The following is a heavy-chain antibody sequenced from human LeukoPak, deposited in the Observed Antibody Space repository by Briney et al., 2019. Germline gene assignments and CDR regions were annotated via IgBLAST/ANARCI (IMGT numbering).Heavy chain of an antibody. CDR2: ISGSGGST. Sequence: GGSLRLSCAASGFTFSSYAMSWVRQAPGKGLEWVPAISGSGGSTYYADSVKGRFTISRDNSKNTLYLQMNSLRAEDTAVYYCAKDSHYYGSGSYWDYWGQGTLVTVSS. V-gene: IGHV3-23*01. J-gene: IGHJ4*02. CDR3: AKDSHYYGSGSYWDY. CDR1: GFTFSSYA. D-gene: IGHD3-10*01.